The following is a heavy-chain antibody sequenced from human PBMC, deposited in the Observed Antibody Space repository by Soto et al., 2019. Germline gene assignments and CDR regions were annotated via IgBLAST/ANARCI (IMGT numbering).Heavy chain of an antibody. J-gene: IGHJ4*02. Sequence: PSETLSLTCTVSGGSISNYYWNWIRQSPGKGLEWIGYIYSSGSTHYNPSLQNRVTISMVKSNNQFSLNLKFFTAADTAVYYCATLPPRIVVTILPIPSWGQGTQVTVSS. D-gene: IGHD2-21*01. CDR3: ATLPPRIVVTILPIPS. CDR1: GGSISNYY. V-gene: IGHV4-59*03. CDR2: IYSSGST.